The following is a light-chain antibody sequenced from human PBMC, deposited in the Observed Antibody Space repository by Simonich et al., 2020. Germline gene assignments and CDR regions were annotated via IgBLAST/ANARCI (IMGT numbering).Light chain of an antibody. CDR1: QSVSTY. CDR2: DAY. V-gene: IGKV3-11*01. CDR3: QQRINWPLT. J-gene: IGKJ4*01. Sequence: EIVLTQSPATLSLSPGERATLSCRASQSVSTYLAWYKQKPGQAPRLLIYDAYNRATGIPARFSGSGSGTDVTLTISSLEPEDFAFYYCQQRINWPLTFGGGTKVEIK.